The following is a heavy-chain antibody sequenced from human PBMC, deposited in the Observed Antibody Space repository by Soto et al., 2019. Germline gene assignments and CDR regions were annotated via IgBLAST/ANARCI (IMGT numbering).Heavy chain of an antibody. CDR3: ARGLPSYDFWSGYLDY. CDR1: GGSVNSGSYY. D-gene: IGHD3-3*01. CDR2: LYYNTNT. J-gene: IGHJ4*02. Sequence: PSETLSLTCTVSGGSVNSGSYYWTWIRQPPGKGLEWIGYLYYNTNTNYNPSLKSRVTISVDTSKNQFSLKLSSVTAADTAVYYCARGLPSYDFWSGYLDYWGQGTLVTVS. V-gene: IGHV4-61*01.